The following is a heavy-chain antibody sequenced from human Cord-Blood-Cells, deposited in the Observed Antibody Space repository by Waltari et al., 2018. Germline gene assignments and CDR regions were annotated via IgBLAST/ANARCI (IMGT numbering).Heavy chain of an antibody. J-gene: IGHJ4*02. V-gene: IGHV3-48*02. CDR1: GFTFSSYT. CDR3: ARDPPVDY. Sequence: EVQLVESGGGLVQPGGSLRLSCSASGFTFSSYTMNWVRQAPGKGLEWVSYISSSSSTIYYADSVKGRFTIARDNAKNSLYLQRNSLRDEDTAVYYCARDPPVDYWGQGTLVTVSS. CDR2: ISSSSSTI.